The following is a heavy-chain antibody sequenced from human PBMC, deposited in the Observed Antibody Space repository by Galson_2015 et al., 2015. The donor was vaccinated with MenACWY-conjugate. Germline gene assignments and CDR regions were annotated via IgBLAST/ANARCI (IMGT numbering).Heavy chain of an antibody. J-gene: IGHJ1*01. V-gene: IGHV3-48*01. CDR3: ASRDSSSWYRQYFQR. Sequence: SLRLSCAASGFSFSSHSMNWVRPAPGEGLEWVSSLVSESSSTLVYADSVKGRFTISRDNAKNSLYLQMNSLRAEDTAVYYCASRDSSSWYRQYFQRWGQGTLVTVSS. D-gene: IGHD6-13*01. CDR2: LVSESSSTL. CDR1: GFSFSSHS.